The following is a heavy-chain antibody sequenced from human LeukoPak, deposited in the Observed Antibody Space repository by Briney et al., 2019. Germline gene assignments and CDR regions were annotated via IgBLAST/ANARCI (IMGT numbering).Heavy chain of an antibody. J-gene: IGHJ4*02. D-gene: IGHD3-10*01. CDR3: ARDYGSEDY. CDR1: GFTFSSYG. Sequence: GGSLRLSCAASGFTFSSYGMHWVRQAPGKGLEWVAVISYDGSNKYYADSVKGRFTISRDNAKNSLYLQMNSLRAEDTAVYYCARDYGSEDYWGQGTLVTVSS. V-gene: IGHV3-30*03. CDR2: ISYDGSNK.